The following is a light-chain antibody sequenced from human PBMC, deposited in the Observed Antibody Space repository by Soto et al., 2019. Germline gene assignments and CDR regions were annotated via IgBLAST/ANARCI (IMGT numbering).Light chain of an antibody. CDR1: QSVSSNY. CDR3: QQYGSSSYT. J-gene: IGKJ2*01. V-gene: IGKV3-20*01. Sequence: IXLTXSPDXLXXXXGERATLXXXASQSVSSNYLAWYQQKPGQAPRLLIYGXSXRATGIPDRXXXSXXGTDFTLTISRLEPEDFAXYYCQQYGSSSYTFGQGTRLEIK. CDR2: GXS.